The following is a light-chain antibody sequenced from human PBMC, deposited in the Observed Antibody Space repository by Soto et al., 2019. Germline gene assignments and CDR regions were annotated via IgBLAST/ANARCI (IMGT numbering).Light chain of an antibody. V-gene: IGKV1-5*03. CDR2: NAS. J-gene: IGKJ2*01. Sequence: DIQMTQSRSTLSASVGDRVTITCRASQSISSGLAWYQQKPGKAPKLLIYNASSLESGVPSRFSGSGPGTDFTPAISSQQPDYFATYYCQHYNSLHTLGQGTKLELK. CDR3: QHYNSLHT. CDR1: QSISSG.